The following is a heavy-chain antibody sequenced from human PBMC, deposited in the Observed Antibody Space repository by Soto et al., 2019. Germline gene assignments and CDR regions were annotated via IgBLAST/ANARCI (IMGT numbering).Heavy chain of an antibody. Sequence: QVQLVQSGAEVKKPGSSVKVSCKASGGTFSSYTISWVRQAPGQGLEWMGRIIPILGIANYAQKFQGRVTITADKSTSTACMELSSLRSEDTAVYYCAREGPPLGYCSSTSCYDDYWGQGTLVTVSS. CDR1: GGTFSSYT. D-gene: IGHD2-2*01. V-gene: IGHV1-69*08. J-gene: IGHJ4*02. CDR2: IIPILGIA. CDR3: AREGPPLGYCSSTSCYDDY.